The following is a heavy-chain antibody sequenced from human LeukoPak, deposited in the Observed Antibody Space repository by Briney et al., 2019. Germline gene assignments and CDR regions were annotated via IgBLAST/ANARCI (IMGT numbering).Heavy chain of an antibody. D-gene: IGHD3-22*01. Sequence: NPSETLSLTCTVSGSSISSGGYYWSWIRQHPGKGLEWIGYIYYSGSTYYNPSLKSRVTISVDTSKNQFSLKLSSVTAADTAVYYCARDQGSHYDSSGPYFDYWGQGTLVTVSS. CDR2: IYYSGST. CDR3: ARDQGSHYDSSGPYFDY. V-gene: IGHV4-31*03. J-gene: IGHJ4*02. CDR1: GSSISSGGYY.